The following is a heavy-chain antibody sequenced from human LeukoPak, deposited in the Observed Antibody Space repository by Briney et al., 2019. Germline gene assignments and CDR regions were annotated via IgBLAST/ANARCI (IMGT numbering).Heavy chain of an antibody. V-gene: IGHV3-23*01. CDR3: AKEVRQAIEQRFLESA. CDR1: GFSLSSYW. Sequence: PGGSLRLPCAVSGFSLSSYWMSWVRQAPGKGLEWVATISGSGNRTYYADSVKGRFTISRDNSKNTLYLQMNSLRAEDTAVYYCAKEVRQAIEQRFLESAWDQGTLVTVSS. CDR2: ISGSGNRT. D-gene: IGHD3-3*01. J-gene: IGHJ5*02.